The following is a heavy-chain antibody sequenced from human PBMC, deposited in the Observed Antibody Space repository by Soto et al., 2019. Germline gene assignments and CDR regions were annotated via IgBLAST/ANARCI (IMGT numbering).Heavy chain of an antibody. CDR3: ARDGVAAPWFDP. V-gene: IGHV1-69*12. CDR1: GGTFSSYA. Sequence: QVQLVQSGAEVKKPGSSVKVSCKASGGTFSSYAISWVRQAPGQGLEWMGGIIPIFGKANYAQKFQGRVTITADESTSTAYMEMSSMRSEDTAVYYCARDGVAAPWFDPWGQGPLVTVS. J-gene: IGHJ5*02. D-gene: IGHD6-6*01. CDR2: IIPIFGKA.